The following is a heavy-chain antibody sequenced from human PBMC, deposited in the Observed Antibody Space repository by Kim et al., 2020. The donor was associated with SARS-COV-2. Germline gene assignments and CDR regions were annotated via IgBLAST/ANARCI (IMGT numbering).Heavy chain of an antibody. V-gene: IGHV3-23*01. J-gene: IGHJ4*02. D-gene: IGHD2-2*02. CDR3: AKGLFEGYCSSTSCYKVWDY. Sequence: RFTISRDNSKNTLYLQMNSLRAEDTAVYYCAKGLFEGYCSSTSCYKVWDYWGQGTLVTVSS.